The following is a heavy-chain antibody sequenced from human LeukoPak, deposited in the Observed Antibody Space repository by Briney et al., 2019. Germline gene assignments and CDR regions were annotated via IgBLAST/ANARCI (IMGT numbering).Heavy chain of an antibody. CDR3: ARGVESDIVVVPAAHAINWFDP. Sequence: SETLSLTCTVSGGSISSYYWSWIRQPAGKGLEWIGRIYSSGSTNYSPSLKSRVTMSVDTSKNQFSLKLSSVTAADTAVYYCARGVESDIVVVPAAHAINWFDPWGQGTLVTVSS. V-gene: IGHV4-4*07. CDR2: IYSSGST. J-gene: IGHJ5*02. D-gene: IGHD2-2*01. CDR1: GGSISSYY.